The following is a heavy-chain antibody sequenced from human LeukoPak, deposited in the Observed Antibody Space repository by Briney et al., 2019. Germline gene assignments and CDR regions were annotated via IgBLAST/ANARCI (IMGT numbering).Heavy chain of an antibody. V-gene: IGHV1-2*02. D-gene: IGHD5-18*01. J-gene: IGHJ5*02. CDR1: GYTFTDYY. CDR2: INANSGGT. Sequence: ASVKVSCKASGYTFTDYYIHWVRQAPRQGLEWMGWINANSGGTNYAQKFQGRVTMTRDTSITTAYMELKRLRSDDTAVFYCARGPFRNVDTAMIASRFDPWGQGTLVTVSS. CDR3: ARGPFRNVDTAMIASRFDP.